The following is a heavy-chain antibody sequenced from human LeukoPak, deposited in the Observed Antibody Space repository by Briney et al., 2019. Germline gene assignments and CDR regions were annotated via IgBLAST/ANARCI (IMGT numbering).Heavy chain of an antibody. Sequence: VASVKVSCKASGGTFSSYAISWVRQAPGQGLEWMGMIIPSDGFTSYAQKFQGRVTMTRDMSTSTVYMELSSLRSDDTAVYYCARAPRYNPDYYYYMDVWGKGTTVTVSS. J-gene: IGHJ6*03. CDR1: GGTFSSYA. D-gene: IGHD1-14*01. CDR2: IIPSDGFT. CDR3: ARAPRYNPDYYYYMDV. V-gene: IGHV1-46*01.